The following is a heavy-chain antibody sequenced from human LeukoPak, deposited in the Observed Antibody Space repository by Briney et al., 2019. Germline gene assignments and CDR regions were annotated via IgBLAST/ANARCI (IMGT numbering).Heavy chain of an antibody. J-gene: IGHJ4*02. CDR1: GDSIRSNNSY. CDR3: ARQKAEARPGGGSFDF. CDR2: VYYGVSD. V-gene: IGHV4-39*01. D-gene: IGHD5-24*01. Sequence: SETLSLTCTVSGDSIRSNNSYWAWIRQPPGKGLEWIGTVYYGVSDSYNPSLKSRVTISVDTSKSQFSLKLSPVTASDTAVYYCARQKAEARPGGGSFDFWGQGTLVRVSS.